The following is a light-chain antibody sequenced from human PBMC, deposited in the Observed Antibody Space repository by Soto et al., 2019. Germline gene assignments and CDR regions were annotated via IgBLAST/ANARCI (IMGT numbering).Light chain of an antibody. J-gene: IGKJ1*01. CDR2: DAS. V-gene: IGKV3-11*01. CDR1: QSISGT. CDR3: HQRQYWPPIT. Sequence: EIVMTQSPATLSVSPGGRATLSCRASQSISGTLAWYQQKPGQAPRLLISDASNRATGIPARFSGSGSGTDFTLTISSLEPEDFAVYYCHQRQYWPPITFGQGTKVDI.